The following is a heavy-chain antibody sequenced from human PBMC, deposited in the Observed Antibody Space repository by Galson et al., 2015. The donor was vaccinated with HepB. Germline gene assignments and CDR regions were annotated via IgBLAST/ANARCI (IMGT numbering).Heavy chain of an antibody. Sequence: SETLSLTCTVSGGSFSSYYWSWIRQPAGKGLEWIGHIHISGSTNYNPSLKSRVTMSVDTSKNQFSLKLSSVTAADTAVYYCAKEGSGCLHQGPIGLPPGTLLQEHLWG. J-gene: IGHJ6*01. V-gene: IGHV4-4*07. CDR3: AKEGSGCLHQGPIGLPPGTLLQEHL. CDR2: IHISGST. CDR1: GGSFSSYY. D-gene: IGHD6-19*01.